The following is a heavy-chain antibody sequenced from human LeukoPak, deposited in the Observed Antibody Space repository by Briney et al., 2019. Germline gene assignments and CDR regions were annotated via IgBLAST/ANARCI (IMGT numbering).Heavy chain of an antibody. CDR3: VKDREQWLVRHYFDY. J-gene: IGHJ4*02. CDR1: GFTFSSYA. CDR2: ISSNGGST. Sequence: GGSLRLSCSASGFTFSSYAMHWVRQAPGKGLEYVSAISSNGGSTYYADSVKGRFTISRDNSKNTLYLQMSSLRAEDTAVYYRVKDREQWLVRHYFDYWGQGTLVTVSS. D-gene: IGHD6-19*01. V-gene: IGHV3-64D*06.